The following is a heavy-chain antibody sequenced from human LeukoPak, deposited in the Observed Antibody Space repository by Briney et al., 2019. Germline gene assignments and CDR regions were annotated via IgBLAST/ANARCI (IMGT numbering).Heavy chain of an antibody. V-gene: IGHV1-24*01. D-gene: IGHD3-9*01. CDR2: FDPEDGET. J-gene: IGHJ4*02. CDR1: GYTLTELS. Sequence: ASVKVSCKVSGYTLTELSMHWVRQAPGKGLEWMGGFDPEDGETIYAQKFQGRVTMTEDTSTDTAYMELSSLRSEDTAVYYCATSKLFDWFRFLDYWGQGTLVTVSS. CDR3: ATSKLFDWFRFLDY.